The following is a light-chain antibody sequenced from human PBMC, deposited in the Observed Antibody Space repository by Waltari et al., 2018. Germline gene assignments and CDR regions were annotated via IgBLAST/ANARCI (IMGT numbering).Light chain of an antibody. J-gene: IGLJ3*02. CDR2: DVS. CDR1: SSDVGGYNY. CDR3: CSYAGSYTRV. Sequence: QSALTQPRSVSGSPGQSVTISCTGTSSDVGGYNYVSWYQQQPGKAPKLMIYDVSKRPSGVPDRFSVSKSGNTASLTISGLQAEDEADYYCCSYAGSYTRVFGGGTKLTVL. V-gene: IGLV2-11*01.